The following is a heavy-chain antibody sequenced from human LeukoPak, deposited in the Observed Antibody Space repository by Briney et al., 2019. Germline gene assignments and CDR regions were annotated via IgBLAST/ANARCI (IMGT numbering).Heavy chain of an antibody. CDR2: IRYDGSNK. V-gene: IGHV3-30*02. CDR3: SGSSSWYPSYFDY. D-gene: IGHD6-13*01. J-gene: IGHJ4*02. CDR1: GFTFSSYG. Sequence: GGSLRLSCAASGFTFSSYGMHWVRQAPGKGLEWVAFIRYDGSNKYYADSVKGRFTISRDNSKNTLYLQMNSLRAEDTAVYYCSGSSSWYPSYFDYWGQGTLVTVSS.